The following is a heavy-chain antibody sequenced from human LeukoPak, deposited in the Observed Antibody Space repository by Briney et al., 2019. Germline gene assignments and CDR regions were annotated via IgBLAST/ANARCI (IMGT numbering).Heavy chain of an antibody. Sequence: ASVKVSCKASGYIFTNYYMHWVRQAPGLGLEWMGMINPSGGSTRYAQKFQGRVTMTRDTSISTAYMELSRLRSDDTAVYYCARRGTEDAFDIWGQGTMVTVSS. D-gene: IGHD1-1*01. J-gene: IGHJ3*02. CDR1: GYIFTNYY. CDR2: INPSGGST. CDR3: ARRGTEDAFDI. V-gene: IGHV1-46*01.